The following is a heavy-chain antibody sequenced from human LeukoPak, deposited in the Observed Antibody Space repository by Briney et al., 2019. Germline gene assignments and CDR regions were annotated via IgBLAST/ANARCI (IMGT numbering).Heavy chain of an antibody. CDR3: ARVRPVPEAAALNWFDP. D-gene: IGHD6-13*01. Sequence: SETLSLTCAVYGGSFSGYYWSWIRQPPGEGLEWIGEINHSGSTNYNPSLKSRVTISVDTSKNQFSLKLSSVTAADTAVYYCARVRPVPEAAALNWFDPWGQGTLVTVSS. CDR2: INHSGST. V-gene: IGHV4-34*01. J-gene: IGHJ5*02. CDR1: GGSFSGYY.